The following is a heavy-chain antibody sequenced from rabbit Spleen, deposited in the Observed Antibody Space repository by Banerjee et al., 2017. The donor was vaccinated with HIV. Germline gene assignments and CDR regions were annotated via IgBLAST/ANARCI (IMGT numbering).Heavy chain of an antibody. CDR1: GFDFSNYG. D-gene: IGHD7-1*01. Sequence: QEQLVESGGGLVQPGGSLTLSCKASGFDFSNYGVSWVRQAPGKGLEWIGCIDPVFGITNYANWVNGRFTISSHNAQNTLYLQLNSLTAADTATYFCVREAGYAGYGDGNLWGPGTLVTVS. CDR3: VREAGYAGYGDGNL. CDR2: IDPVFGIT. V-gene: IGHV1S47*01. J-gene: IGHJ4*01.